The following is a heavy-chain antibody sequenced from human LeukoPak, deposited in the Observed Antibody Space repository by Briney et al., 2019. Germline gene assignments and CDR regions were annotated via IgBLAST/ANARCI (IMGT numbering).Heavy chain of an antibody. V-gene: IGHV1-69*13. D-gene: IGHD3-16*01. Sequence: SVKVSCKASGGTFSSYAISWVRQAPGHGLEWMGGIIPIFGTANYAQKFQGRVTITADESTSTAYMELSSLRSEDTAVYYCASFREGDYVWGSYGNWGQGTLVTVSS. CDR2: IIPIFGTA. CDR1: GGTFSSYA. J-gene: IGHJ4*02. CDR3: ASFREGDYVWGSYGN.